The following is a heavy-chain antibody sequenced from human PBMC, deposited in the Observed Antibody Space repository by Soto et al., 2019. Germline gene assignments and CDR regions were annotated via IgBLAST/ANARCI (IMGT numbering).Heavy chain of an antibody. V-gene: IGHV3-23*01. CDR3: ARDREPDGIWTFDS. Sequence: PGGALRLSCAASGFTFSSYAMSWVRQAPGKGLEWVSAISGSGGSTYYADSVKGRFTISRDNSRNMVFLQMNGLRVEDTALYYCARDREPDGIWTFDSWGQGALVTVSS. CDR2: ISGSGGST. CDR1: GFTFSSYA. J-gene: IGHJ4*02. D-gene: IGHD3-9*01.